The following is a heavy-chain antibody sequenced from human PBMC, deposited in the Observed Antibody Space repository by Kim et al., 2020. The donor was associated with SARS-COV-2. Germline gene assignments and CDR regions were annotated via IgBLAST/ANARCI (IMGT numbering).Heavy chain of an antibody. Sequence: YNPPLKSRVTISVDTSKNHFSLKLSSVTAADTAVYYCATFARRDGYNIDYWGQGTLVTVSS. J-gene: IGHJ4*02. CDR3: ATFARRDGYNIDY. D-gene: IGHD5-12*01. V-gene: IGHV4-59*01.